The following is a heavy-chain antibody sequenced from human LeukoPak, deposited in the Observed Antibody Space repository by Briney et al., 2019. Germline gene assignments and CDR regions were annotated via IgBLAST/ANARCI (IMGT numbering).Heavy chain of an antibody. Sequence: GGSLRLSCAASGFTFSSYAMHWVRQAPGKGLEWVAVISYDGSNKYYADSVKGRFTISRDNSKNTLYLQMSSLRAEDTAVYYCAKDQPWDGTPDLTYDYWGQGTLVTVSS. CDR2: ISYDGSNK. V-gene: IGHV3-30*04. D-gene: IGHD1-1*01. J-gene: IGHJ4*02. CDR1: GFTFSSYA. CDR3: AKDQPWDGTPDLTYDY.